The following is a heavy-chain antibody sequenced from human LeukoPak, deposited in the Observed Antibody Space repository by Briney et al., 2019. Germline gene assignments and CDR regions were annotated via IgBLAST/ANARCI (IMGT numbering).Heavy chain of an antibody. CDR3: ARELELNNWFDS. CDR2: IYCSGST. V-gene: IGHV4-59*12. CDR1: GSSISSYY. J-gene: IGHJ5*01. Sequence: PSETLFLTCTVSGSSISSYYWSWIRQPPGKGLEWVVYIYCSGSTNYNPSLKSRVTISVDTSKNQFSLKLSSLTAADTAVYYCARELELNNWFDSWGQGTLVTVSS. D-gene: IGHD1-7*01.